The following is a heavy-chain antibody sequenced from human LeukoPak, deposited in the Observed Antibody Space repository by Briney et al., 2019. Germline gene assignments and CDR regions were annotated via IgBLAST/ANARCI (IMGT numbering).Heavy chain of an antibody. V-gene: IGHV4-61*02. CDR3: AREGDFWSGYYAFDY. J-gene: IGHJ4*02. CDR2: IYTSGST. D-gene: IGHD3-3*01. CDR1: GGSISSGSYY. Sequence: PSETLSLTCTVSGGSISSGSYYWSWIRQPAGKGLEWIGRIYTSGSTNYNPSLKSRVTISVDTSKNQFSLKLSSVTAADTAVYYCAREGDFWSGYYAFDYWGQGTLVTVSS.